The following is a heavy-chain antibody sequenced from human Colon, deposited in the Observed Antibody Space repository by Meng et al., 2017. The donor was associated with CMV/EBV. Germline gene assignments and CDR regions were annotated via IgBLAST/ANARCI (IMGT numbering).Heavy chain of an antibody. CDR2: ISGTGGST. Sequence: ESLKISCAASGFTFSSYAMSWVRQAPGKGLEWVSAISGTGGSTYYADSVKGRFTISRDNSKNTLYLQMNSLRAEDTAVYYCAKVLVGPYYFDYWGQGTLVTVSS. CDR1: GFTFSSYA. J-gene: IGHJ4*02. CDR3: AKVLVGPYYFDY. V-gene: IGHV3-23*01. D-gene: IGHD1-26*01.